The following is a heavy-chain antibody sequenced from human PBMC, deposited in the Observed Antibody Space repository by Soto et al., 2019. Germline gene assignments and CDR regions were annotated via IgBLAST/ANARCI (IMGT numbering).Heavy chain of an antibody. J-gene: IGHJ6*02. V-gene: IGHV1-69*01. CDR2: IIPISGTA. CDR1: GGTFSNYA. CDR3: ARSQGSSTSLEIYYYYYYGMDV. D-gene: IGHD2-2*01. Sequence: QVQLVQSGAEVKKPGSSVKVSCKASGGTFSNYAISWVRQAPGQGLEWMGGIIPISGTANYAQKFQGRVTITAGHSTSTAYMGLRSLRSGDTAVYYCARSQGSSTSLEIYYYYYYGMDVWGQGTRVNVSS.